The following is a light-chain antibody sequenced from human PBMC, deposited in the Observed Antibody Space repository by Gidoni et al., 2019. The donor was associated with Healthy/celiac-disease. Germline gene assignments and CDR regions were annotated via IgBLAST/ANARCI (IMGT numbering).Light chain of an antibody. Sequence: EIVLTQSPATLSLSPGERATLSCRASQRVSSYLAWYQQKPGQAPRLLIYDASNRATGIPARFSGSGSGTDFTLTISSLEPEDFAVYYCQQRSNWYTFXQXTKLEIK. J-gene: IGKJ2*01. CDR2: DAS. V-gene: IGKV3-11*01. CDR3: QQRSNWYT. CDR1: QRVSSY.